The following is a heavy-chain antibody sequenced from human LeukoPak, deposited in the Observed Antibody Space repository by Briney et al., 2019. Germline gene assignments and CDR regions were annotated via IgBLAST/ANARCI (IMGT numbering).Heavy chain of an antibody. V-gene: IGHV4-4*08. Sequence: SETLSLTCTVSGGSLSGFFWCSMRQPPGEGLEWIGYIFNRGSTAYNPSPKCRVTISEDTSNNQFSLKLNFATAADTAVYYCARARPNWNPPDFWGQGILVTVSS. D-gene: IGHD1-1*01. CDR1: GGSLSGFF. CDR2: IFNRGST. CDR3: ARARPNWNPPDF. J-gene: IGHJ4*02.